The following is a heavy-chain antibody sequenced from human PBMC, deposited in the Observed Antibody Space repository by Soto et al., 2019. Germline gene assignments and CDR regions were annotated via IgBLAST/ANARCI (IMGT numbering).Heavy chain of an antibody. CDR3: ARRGYSYGEIDY. V-gene: IGHV4-39*01. D-gene: IGHD5-18*01. CDR2: IYYSGST. Sequence: SETLSLTCTVSGGSISSSIYYWGWIRQPPGKGLEWIGSIYYSGSTYYNPSLKSRATISVDTSKNQFSLKLSSVTAADTAVYYCARRGYSYGEIDYWGQGTLVTVSS. J-gene: IGHJ4*02. CDR1: GGSISSSIYY.